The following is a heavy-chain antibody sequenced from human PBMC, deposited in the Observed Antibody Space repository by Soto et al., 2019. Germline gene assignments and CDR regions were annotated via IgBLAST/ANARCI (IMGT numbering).Heavy chain of an antibody. CDR2: ISESGGST. Sequence: GSMRLSCAASGFSFSDYAMSWVRQAPGKGLEWVSVISESGGSTHYADSVRGRFTVSRDNSKNSLSLRMDSLRDEDTAVYFCAKRSPYSSGWYSPIFDYWGPGVLVTVSS. CDR1: GFSFSDYA. J-gene: IGHJ4*02. CDR3: AKRSPYSSGWYSPIFDY. D-gene: IGHD6-13*01. V-gene: IGHV3-23*01.